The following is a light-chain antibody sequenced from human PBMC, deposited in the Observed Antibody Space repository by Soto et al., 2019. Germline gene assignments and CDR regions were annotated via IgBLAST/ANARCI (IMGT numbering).Light chain of an antibody. J-gene: IGLJ1*01. CDR1: SSDVGSYNL. CDR3: CSYAGSSTYV. V-gene: IGLV2-23*01. CDR2: EGS. Sequence: QSVLTQPASVSGSPGQSITISCTGTSSDVGSYNLVSWYQHHPGKATKLMIYEGSKRPSGVSNSLSGSKSGNTASLTISGLQAEDEADYYCCSYAGSSTYVFGTGTKVTVL.